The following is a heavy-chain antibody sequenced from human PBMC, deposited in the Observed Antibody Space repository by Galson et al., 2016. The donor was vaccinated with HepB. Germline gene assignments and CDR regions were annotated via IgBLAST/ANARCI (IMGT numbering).Heavy chain of an antibody. Sequence: SETLSLTCTVSGGSISRSRYFWGWIRQPPGRGLEWIGNIYYNETTYYNPSLRSRVSISVDTSKSQLSLKLNSVTAADTAVYYCARLGYSAYALDSWGQGTRVSVSS. CDR2: IYYNETT. CDR3: ARLGYSAYALDS. D-gene: IGHD5-12*01. CDR1: GGSISRSRYF. V-gene: IGHV4-39*01. J-gene: IGHJ4*02.